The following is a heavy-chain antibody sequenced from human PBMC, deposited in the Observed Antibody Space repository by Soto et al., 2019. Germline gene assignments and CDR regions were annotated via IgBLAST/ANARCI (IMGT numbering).Heavy chain of an antibody. D-gene: IGHD1-26*01. CDR2: IYYSGST. V-gene: IGHV4-59*01. J-gene: IGHJ5*02. CDR3: ARDRSRFDP. CDR1: GGSISSYY. Sequence: QVQLQESGPGLVKPSETLSLTCTVSGGSISSYYWSWIRQPPGKGLEWIGYIYYSGSTNYNPSLMSRVTISVDTSKNQFSLKLSSVTAADTAVYYCARDRSRFDPWGQGTLVTVSS.